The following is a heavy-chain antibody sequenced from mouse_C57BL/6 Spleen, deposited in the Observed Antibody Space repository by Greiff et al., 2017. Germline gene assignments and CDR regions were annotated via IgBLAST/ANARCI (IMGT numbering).Heavy chain of an antibody. D-gene: IGHD2-3*01. CDR3: AMCDGYYYWYFDV. CDR2: ISPSDSET. J-gene: IGHJ1*03. CDR1: GYTFTSYW. Sequence: QVQLKQPGAELVRPGSSVKLSCKASGYTFTSYWMDWVKQRPGQGLEWIGNISPSDSETTYNQKFKDKATLTVDKSSSTADMQLSSLTSEDSAVYYCAMCDGYYYWYFDVWGTGTTVTVSS. V-gene: IGHV1-61*01.